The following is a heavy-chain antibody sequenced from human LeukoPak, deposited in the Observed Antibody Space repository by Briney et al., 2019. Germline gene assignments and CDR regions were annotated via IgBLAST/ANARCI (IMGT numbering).Heavy chain of an antibody. CDR3: AKEIGYSSSWYAPYYYYGMDV. V-gene: IGHV3-23*01. D-gene: IGHD6-13*01. CDR1: GFTSSIYA. CDR2: ISGSGGST. J-gene: IGHJ6*02. Sequence: GGSLRLSCAASGFTSSIYAMNWVRQAPGKGLEWVSGISGSGGSTYYADSVKDRFTISRDNSKNTLYLQMISLRGEDTAVYYCAKEIGYSSSWYAPYYYYGMDVWGQGTTVTVSS.